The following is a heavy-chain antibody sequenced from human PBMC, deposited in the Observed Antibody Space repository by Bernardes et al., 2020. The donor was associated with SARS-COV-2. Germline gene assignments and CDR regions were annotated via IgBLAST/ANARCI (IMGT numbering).Heavy chain of an antibody. Sequence: GGSLRLSCAASGFTFSSYAMSWVRQAPGKGLEWVSAISGSGTSTYYADSVKGRFTISRDNSKNTLYLQMNSLRAEDTAVYYCAKDGVPGLELRLVTHFDYWGQGTLVTVSS. J-gene: IGHJ4*02. V-gene: IGHV3-23*01. D-gene: IGHD1-7*01. CDR2: ISGSGTST. CDR1: GFTFSSYA. CDR3: AKDGVPGLELRLVTHFDY.